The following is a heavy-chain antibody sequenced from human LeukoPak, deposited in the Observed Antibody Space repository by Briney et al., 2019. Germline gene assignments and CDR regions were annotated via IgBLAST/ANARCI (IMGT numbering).Heavy chain of an antibody. CDR1: GYSISSGYY. D-gene: IGHD6-19*01. CDR3: ARDRSRAVALFDP. V-gene: IGHV4-38-2*02. CDR2: IYHSGST. J-gene: IGHJ5*02. Sequence: PSETLSLTCTVSGYSISSGYYWGWIRQPPGKGLEWIGSIYHSGSTYYNPSLKSRVTISVDTSKNQFSLKLSSVTAADTAVYYCARDRSRAVALFDPWGQGTLVTVSS.